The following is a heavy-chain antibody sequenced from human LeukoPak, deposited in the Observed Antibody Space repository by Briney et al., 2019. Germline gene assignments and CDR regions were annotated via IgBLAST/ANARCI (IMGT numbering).Heavy chain of an antibody. J-gene: IGHJ4*02. CDR1: GYTLTELS. CDR3: ATDPIVGSDY. CDR2: FDPEDGET. V-gene: IGHV1-24*01. Sequence: ATVKVSRKVSGYTLTELSMHWVRQAPGKGLEWMGGFDPEDGETIYAQKFQGRVTMTEDTSTDTAYMELSSLRSEDTAVYYCATDPIVGSDYWGQGTLVTVSS. D-gene: IGHD1-26*01.